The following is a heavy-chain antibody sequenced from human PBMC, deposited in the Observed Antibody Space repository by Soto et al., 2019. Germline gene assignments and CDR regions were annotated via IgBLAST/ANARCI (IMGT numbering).Heavy chain of an antibody. CDR2: ISGSGGST. Sequence: GGSLRLSCAASGFTFSSYAMSWVRQAPGKGLEWVSAISGSGGSTYYADSVKGRFTISRDNSKNTLYLQMNSLRAEDTAVYYCAKALLIYDSSGNTYFDYWGQGTLVTVSS. CDR1: GFTFSSYA. CDR3: AKALLIYDSSGNTYFDY. J-gene: IGHJ4*02. D-gene: IGHD3-22*01. V-gene: IGHV3-23*01.